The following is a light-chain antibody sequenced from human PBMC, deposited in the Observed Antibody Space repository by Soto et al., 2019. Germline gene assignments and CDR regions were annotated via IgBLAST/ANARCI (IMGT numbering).Light chain of an antibody. CDR2: GAS. Sequence: EIVMTQSPATLSLSPGEIATLSCRASQSVSSNLAWYQQKPGQAPRLLIYGASTRATGIPARFSGSGSGTEFTLTISSLQSEDFAVYYCQQYNNWLITFGQGTRLEIK. CDR3: QQYNNWLIT. CDR1: QSVSSN. V-gene: IGKV3-15*01. J-gene: IGKJ5*01.